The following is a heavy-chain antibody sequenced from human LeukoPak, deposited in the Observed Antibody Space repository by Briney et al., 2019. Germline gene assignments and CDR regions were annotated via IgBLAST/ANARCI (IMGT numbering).Heavy chain of an antibody. Sequence: GGSLRLPCAASGFTYRSCAMSWVRQAPGEELEWVSSINDNGRSTFYADSVKGRFTISRDNSKNMLYLLMDSLRVEDTAVYYCARYTSVDFWGQGTLVTVSS. CDR3: ARYTSVDF. J-gene: IGHJ4*02. D-gene: IGHD1-14*01. V-gene: IGHV3-23*01. CDR2: INDNGRST. CDR1: GFTYRSCA.